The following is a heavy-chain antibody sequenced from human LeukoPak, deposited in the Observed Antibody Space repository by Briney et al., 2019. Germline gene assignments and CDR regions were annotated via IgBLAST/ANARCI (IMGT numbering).Heavy chain of an antibody. V-gene: IGHV3-23*01. Sequence: GGSLRLSCAASGFTFTSYSMNWVRQAPGKGLEWVSTISGGGGSTYYADSVKGRFTISRDNSKNTLYVQVNSLGTEDTAAYYCAKGSYYDSSGSFYFDYWGQGTLVTVSS. CDR2: ISGGGGST. CDR1: GFTFTSYS. J-gene: IGHJ4*02. CDR3: AKGSYYDSSGSFYFDY. D-gene: IGHD3-22*01.